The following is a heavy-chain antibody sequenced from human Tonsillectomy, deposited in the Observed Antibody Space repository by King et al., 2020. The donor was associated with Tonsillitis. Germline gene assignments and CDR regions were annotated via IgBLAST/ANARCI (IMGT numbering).Heavy chain of an antibody. CDR2: ISWNSGSI. V-gene: IGHV3-9*01. D-gene: IGHD6-13*01. J-gene: IGHJ6*02. Sequence: VQLVESGGGLVQPGRSPRLSCAASGFTFDDYAMHWVRQAPGKGLEWVSGISWNSGSIGYADSVKGRFTISRDNAKNSLYLQMNSLRAEDTALYYCAKAGYSSSWGPEGYGMDVWGQGTTVTVSS. CDR1: GFTFDDYA. CDR3: AKAGYSSSWGPEGYGMDV.